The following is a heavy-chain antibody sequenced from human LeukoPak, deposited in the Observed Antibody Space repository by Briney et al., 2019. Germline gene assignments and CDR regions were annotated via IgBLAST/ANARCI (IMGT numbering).Heavy chain of an antibody. CDR3: ARISGYSYVPYYFDY. V-gene: IGHV3-66*02. J-gene: IGHJ4*02. CDR2: IYSGGST. CDR1: GFTVSSNY. D-gene: IGHD5-18*01. Sequence: PGGSLRLSCAASGFTVSSNYMSWVRQAPGKGLEWVSVIYSGGSTYYADSVKGRFTISRDNSKNTLYLQMNSLRAEDTAVYYCARISGYSYVPYYFDYWGQGTLVTVSS.